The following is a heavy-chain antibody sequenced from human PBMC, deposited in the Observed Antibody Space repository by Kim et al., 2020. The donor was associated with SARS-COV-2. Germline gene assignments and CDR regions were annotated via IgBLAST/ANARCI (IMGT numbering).Heavy chain of an antibody. Sequence: QKFQGRVTITRDTSASTAYMELSSLRSEDTAVYYCARDQQQLGLFWYFDLWGRGTLVTVSS. V-gene: IGHV1-3*01. CDR3: ARDQQQLGLFWYFDL. J-gene: IGHJ2*01. D-gene: IGHD6-13*01.